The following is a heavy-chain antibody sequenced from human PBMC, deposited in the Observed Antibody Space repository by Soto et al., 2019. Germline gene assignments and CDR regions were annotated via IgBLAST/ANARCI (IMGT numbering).Heavy chain of an antibody. J-gene: IGHJ6*02. CDR2: ISAYNGNT. CDR1: GYSFTTYG. CDR3: AREGPAPYYYSGMDV. Sequence: QVQLVQSGGEVKKPGASVKVSCKTSGYSFTTYGISWVRQAPGQGLEWMGWISAYNGNTNYAQKLQDRVTMTTDTSTSTAYMELRSLRSDDKAVYYCAREGPAPYYYSGMDVWGQGSTVTVSS. V-gene: IGHV1-18*01.